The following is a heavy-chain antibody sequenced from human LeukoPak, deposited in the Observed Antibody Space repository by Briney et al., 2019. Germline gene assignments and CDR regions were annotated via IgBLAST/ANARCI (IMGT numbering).Heavy chain of an antibody. Sequence: GGSLRLSCAASGFTFTSYSMNWVRQAPGKGLEWVSTISGGGGSTYYADYVKGRFTISRDNSKNTLYLQVNSLRAEDTAVYYCAKGGKWDVTPFDYWGQGTLVTVSS. V-gene: IGHV3-23*01. J-gene: IGHJ4*02. CDR3: AKGGKWDVTPFDY. CDR2: ISGGGGST. D-gene: IGHD1-26*01. CDR1: GFTFTSYS.